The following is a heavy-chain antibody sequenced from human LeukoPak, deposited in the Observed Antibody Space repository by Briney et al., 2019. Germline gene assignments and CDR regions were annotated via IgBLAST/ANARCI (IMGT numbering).Heavy chain of an antibody. D-gene: IGHD3-9*01. CDR1: GFTFPRHG. Sequence: GGSLRLSCAASGFTFPRHGINWVRQAPGKGLEWVSGISPSGSILYYADSVKGRFTISRDNSKNTVSLQMNSLRAGDTALYYCARDLDWGAFDAWGQGTLVTVSS. J-gene: IGHJ5*02. CDR2: ISPSGSIL. CDR3: ARDLDWGAFDA. V-gene: IGHV3-23*01.